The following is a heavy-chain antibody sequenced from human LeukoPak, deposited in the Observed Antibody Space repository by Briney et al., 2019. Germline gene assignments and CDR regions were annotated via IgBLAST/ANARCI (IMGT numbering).Heavy chain of an antibody. CDR3: ARESGSYLMDY. CDR2: ISYDGSNK. D-gene: IGHD1-26*01. CDR1: GFTFSSYA. Sequence: GRSLRLSCAASGFTFSSYAMHWVRQAPGKGLEWVAVISYDGSNKYYADSVKGRFTISRDNSKNTLYLQMNSLRAEDTAVYYCARESGSYLMDYWGQGTLVTVSS. J-gene: IGHJ4*02. V-gene: IGHV3-30-3*01.